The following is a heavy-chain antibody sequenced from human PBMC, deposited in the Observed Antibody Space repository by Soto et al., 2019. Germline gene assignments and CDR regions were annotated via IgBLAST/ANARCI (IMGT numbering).Heavy chain of an antibody. CDR1: GGSITSSNW. CDR2: IYHSGST. J-gene: IGHJ4*02. V-gene: IGHV4-4*02. CDR3: VRAAGTMLVVVIGETNPHGALVN. Sequence: QVQLQESGPGLVKPSGTLSLTCAVSGGSITSSNWWSWVRQPPGKGLEWIGEIYHSGSTNYNRSLKSRVTISLAKPKTQSSLRLTSVAAADRAVYYCVRAAGTMLVVVIGETNPHGALVNCGQGTLVTVSS. D-gene: IGHD3-22*01.